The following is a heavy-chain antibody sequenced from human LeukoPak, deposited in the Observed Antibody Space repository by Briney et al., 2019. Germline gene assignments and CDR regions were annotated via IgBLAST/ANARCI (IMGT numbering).Heavy chain of an antibody. CDR3: AKDRESLRYYYGMDV. Sequence: GRSLRLSCAASGFTFSSYGMHWVRQAPGKGLEWVAVISYDGSNKYYADSVKGRFTISRDNSKNTLYLQMNSLRAEDTAVYYCAKDRESLRYYYGMDVWGQGTTVTVSS. CDR2: ISYDGSNK. D-gene: IGHD4-11*01. CDR1: GFTFSSYG. V-gene: IGHV3-30*18. J-gene: IGHJ6*02.